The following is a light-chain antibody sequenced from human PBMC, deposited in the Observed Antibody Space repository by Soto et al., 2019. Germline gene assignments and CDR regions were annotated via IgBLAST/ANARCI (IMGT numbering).Light chain of an antibody. CDR2: EVS. J-gene: IGLJ1*01. Sequence: QSALTQPASVSGSPGQSITISCTGTSSDVGSYNLVSWYQQHPGKAPKLMIYEVSKRPSGVSNRFSGSKSGNTASLTISGLQAEDEADYYCCSYAGSSPGVFGTGTKLTVL. CDR3: CSYAGSSPGV. V-gene: IGLV2-23*02. CDR1: SSDVGSYNL.